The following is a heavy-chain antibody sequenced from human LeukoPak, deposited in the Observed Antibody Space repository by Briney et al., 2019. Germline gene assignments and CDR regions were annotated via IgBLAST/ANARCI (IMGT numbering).Heavy chain of an antibody. CDR2: IYYSGST. V-gene: IGHV4-39*07. J-gene: IGHJ4*02. CDR1: GGSISSYY. D-gene: IGHD3-22*01. CDR3: ARDPRYYYDSSGYYFDY. Sequence: SETLSLTCTVSGGSISSYYWGWVRQPPAKGLEWIGSIYYSGSTYYNPSLKSRVTISVDTSKNQFSLKLSSVTAADTAVYYCARDPRYYYDSSGYYFDYWGQGTLVTVSS.